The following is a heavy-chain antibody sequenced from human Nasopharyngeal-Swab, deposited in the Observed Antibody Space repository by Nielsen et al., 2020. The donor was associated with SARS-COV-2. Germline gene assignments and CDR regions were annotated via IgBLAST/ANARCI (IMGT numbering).Heavy chain of an antibody. D-gene: IGHD3-22*01. Sequence: RQAPGKGLEWVSYMRRSGSNIYDADAVKGRFTISRDNAKNSLYLQMNSLRAEDTAVYYCAREGDSSGYVDYWGQGTLVTVSS. CDR3: AREGDSSGYVDY. J-gene: IGHJ4*02. CDR2: MRRSGSNI. V-gene: IGHV3-11*04.